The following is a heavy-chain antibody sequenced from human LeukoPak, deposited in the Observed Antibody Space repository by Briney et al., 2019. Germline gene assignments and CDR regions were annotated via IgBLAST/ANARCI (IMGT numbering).Heavy chain of an antibody. V-gene: IGHV3-30*18. CDR1: GFTFSSYG. CDR2: ISYDGSNK. CDR3: AKGFRDYDILTGYIWVDY. D-gene: IGHD3-9*01. Sequence: PGGSLRLSCAAPGFTFSSYGMHWVRQAPGKGLEWVAVISYDGSNKYYADSVKGRFTISRDNSKNTLYLQMNSLRAEDTAVYYCAKGFRDYDILTGYIWVDYWGQGTLVTVSS. J-gene: IGHJ4*02.